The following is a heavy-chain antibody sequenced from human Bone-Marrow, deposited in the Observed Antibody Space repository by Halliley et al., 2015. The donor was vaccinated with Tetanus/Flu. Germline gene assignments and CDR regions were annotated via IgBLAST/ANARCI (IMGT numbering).Heavy chain of an antibody. J-gene: IGHJ1*01. CDR3: ARDVHYYHDSSGYYPKGYFQH. CDR2: ISNSGTYI. D-gene: IGHD3-22*01. CDR1: GFSFNSYG. V-gene: IGHV3-21*01. Sequence: SLRLSCAAFGFSFNSYGMNWVRQAPGKGLEWVSSISNSGTYIYYADSVKGRFIISRDNAKNALHLQMNSLRTEDTAVYYCARDVHYYHDSSGYYPKGYFQHWGQGTLVTVSS.